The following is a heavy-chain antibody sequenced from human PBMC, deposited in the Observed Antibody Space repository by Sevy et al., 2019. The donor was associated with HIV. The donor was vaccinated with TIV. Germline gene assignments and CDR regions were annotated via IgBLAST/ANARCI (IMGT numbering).Heavy chain of an antibody. J-gene: IGHJ6*03. CDR2: IIPVFGTP. CDR3: ARVQCRSTSCYTGYHYYYMDV. D-gene: IGHD2-2*02. CDR1: GGTFSDYA. Sequence: ASVKVSCKASGGTFSDYAISWVRQAPGQGLEWMGAIIPVFGTPNYAQKFQGRVTITADESTSTAFMELSRLRSDDTTVYFCARVQCRSTSCYTGYHYYYMDVRGEGTTVTVSS. V-gene: IGHV1-69*13.